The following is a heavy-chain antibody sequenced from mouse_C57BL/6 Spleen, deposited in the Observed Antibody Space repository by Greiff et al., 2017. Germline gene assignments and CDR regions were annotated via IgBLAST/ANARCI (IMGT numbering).Heavy chain of an antibody. D-gene: IGHD1-1*01. CDR2: IYPRSGNT. CDR1: GYTFTSYG. Sequence: VQLQESGAELARPGASVKLSCKASGYTFTSYGISWVKQRTGQGLEWIGEIYPRSGNTYYNEKFKGKATLTADKSSSTAYMELRSLTSEDSAVYFCARSYYYGSSQYYFDYWGQGTTLTVSS. J-gene: IGHJ2*01. V-gene: IGHV1-81*01. CDR3: ARSYYYGSSQYYFDY.